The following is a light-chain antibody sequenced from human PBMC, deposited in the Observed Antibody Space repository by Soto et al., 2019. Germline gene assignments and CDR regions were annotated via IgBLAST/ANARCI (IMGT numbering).Light chain of an antibody. J-gene: IGLJ2*01. CDR3: TSYTSRSTLGV. Sequence: QSPLTQPASVSGSPGQSITISCTGSKSDIGGYSYVSWYQQHPGKAPKLMIYDVSNRPSGVSYRFSGSKSGNTASLTISGLQAEDEADYYCTSYTSRSTLGVFGGGTKLTVL. V-gene: IGLV2-14*03. CDR2: DVS. CDR1: KSDIGGYSY.